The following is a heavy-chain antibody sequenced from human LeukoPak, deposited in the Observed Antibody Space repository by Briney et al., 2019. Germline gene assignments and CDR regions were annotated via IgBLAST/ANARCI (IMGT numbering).Heavy chain of an antibody. CDR1: GFTFSNAW. CDR3: ANENYYGSGSYADH. D-gene: IGHD3-10*01. J-gene: IGHJ4*02. CDR2: ISYDGSST. Sequence: GGCLRLSCAASGFTFSNAWMSWVRQAPGKGLEWVAIISYDGSSTYYADSVKGRFTISRDNSKNTLYLQMNSLRAEDTAVYYCANENYYGSGSYADHWGQGTLVTVSS. V-gene: IGHV3-30*18.